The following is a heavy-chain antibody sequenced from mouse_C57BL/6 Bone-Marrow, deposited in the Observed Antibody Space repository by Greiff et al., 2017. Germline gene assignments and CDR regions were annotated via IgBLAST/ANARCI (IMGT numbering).Heavy chain of an antibody. CDR1: GYAFTNYL. CDR3: ATIYYEYDLYAMDY. J-gene: IGHJ4*01. CDR2: IYPGSGGT. V-gene: IGHV1-54*01. D-gene: IGHD2-4*01. Sequence: QVQLQQSGAELVRPGTSVKVSCKASGYAFTNYLIEWVKQRPGQGLEWIGGIYPGSGGTNYNEKFKGKATLTADKSSSTAYMQLSSLTSEDSAVYFCATIYYEYDLYAMDYWGQGNSVTVSS.